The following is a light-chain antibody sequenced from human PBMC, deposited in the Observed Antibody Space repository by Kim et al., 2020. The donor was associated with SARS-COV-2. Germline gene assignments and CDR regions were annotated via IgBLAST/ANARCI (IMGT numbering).Light chain of an antibody. J-gene: IGLJ3*02. CDR1: KLGDKY. Sequence: SYELTQPPSVSVSPGQTASITCSGDKLGDKYACWYQQKPGQSPLMVIYQNTKRPSGIPERFSGFNSGNTATLTISGTQAMDEADYYCQAWDSSSWVFGGGTKLT. V-gene: IGLV3-1*01. CDR3: QAWDSSSWV. CDR2: QNT.